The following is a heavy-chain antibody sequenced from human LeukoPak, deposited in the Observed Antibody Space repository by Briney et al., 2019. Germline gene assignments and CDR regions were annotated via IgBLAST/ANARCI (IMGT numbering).Heavy chain of an antibody. CDR1: GFTVDDYG. J-gene: IGHJ4*02. D-gene: IGHD3-16*01. V-gene: IGHV3-43*02. Sequence: GGSLTLSCAASGFTVDDYGMHWVRQAPGKGLEWVSLISGDGISTYYADSVKGRFTISRDNSKNSLYLQMNSLRTEDTALYYCAKDSVGGMGDYWGQGTLVTVSS. CDR2: ISGDGIST. CDR3: AKDSVGGMGDY.